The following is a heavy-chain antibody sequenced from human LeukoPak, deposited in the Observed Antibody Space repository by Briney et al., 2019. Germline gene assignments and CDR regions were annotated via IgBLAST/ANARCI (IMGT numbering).Heavy chain of an antibody. J-gene: IGHJ4*02. CDR1: AGSISSYY. V-gene: IGHV4-4*09. D-gene: IGHD4-23*01. Sequence: SETLSLTCTVSAGSISSYYWSWIRQPPGKGLEWIGYIYHSGSTDYNPSLKSRVTISVDTSKSQFSLKLTSVTAADTAVYYCATLTTVVTAYYFDYWGQGTLVTVSS. CDR3: ATLTTVVTAYYFDY. CDR2: IYHSGST.